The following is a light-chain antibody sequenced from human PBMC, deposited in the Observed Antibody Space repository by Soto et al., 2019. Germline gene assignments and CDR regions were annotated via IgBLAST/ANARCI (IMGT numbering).Light chain of an antibody. J-gene: IGKJ5*01. Sequence: VLTQSPVNLSLYPVERATLSCRSSQCVRGLLAGYQQKPGQAPMLLIYDAYNRATGIPPRFSGSGPGTDLTLTISSLEPDDSAVYYCLRIQMWPIPVGQGTRLEI. CDR2: DAY. CDR1: QCVRGL. CDR3: LRIQMWPIP. V-gene: IGKV3D-11*03.